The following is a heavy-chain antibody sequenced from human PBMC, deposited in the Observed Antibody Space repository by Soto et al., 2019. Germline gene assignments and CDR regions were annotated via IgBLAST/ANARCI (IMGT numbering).Heavy chain of an antibody. CDR1: GGSISSYY. J-gene: IGHJ6*02. Sequence: KPSETLSLTCTVSGGSISSYYWSWIRQPPGKGLEWIGYIYYSGSTNYNPSLKSRVTISVDTSKNQFSLKLSSVTAADTAVYYCARGGATTPVDYYYYGMDVWGQGTTVTAP. D-gene: IGHD1-26*01. CDR3: ARGGATTPVDYYYYGMDV. CDR2: IYYSGST. V-gene: IGHV4-59*01.